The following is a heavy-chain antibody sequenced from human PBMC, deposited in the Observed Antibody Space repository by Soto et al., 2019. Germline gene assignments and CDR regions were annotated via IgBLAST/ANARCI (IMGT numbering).Heavy chain of an antibody. V-gene: IGHV1-8*01. CDR3: ARGPRLDSRGGHDFDY. D-gene: IGHD6-13*01. CDR2: MNPNSGNT. Sequence: QVQLVQSGAEVKKPGAAVTVSCKASGYNFTSYDIHWVRQATGQGVEWMGWMNPNSGNTGYAQKFQGRVTMTRNTSRSTAYMELSSLRSEDTAVYYCARGPRLDSRGGHDFDYWGQGTLVTVSS. CDR1: GYNFTSYD. J-gene: IGHJ4*02.